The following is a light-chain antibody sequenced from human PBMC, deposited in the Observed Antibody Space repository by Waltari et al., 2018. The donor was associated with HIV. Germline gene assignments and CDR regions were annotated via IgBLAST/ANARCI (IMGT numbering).Light chain of an antibody. V-gene: IGLV1-44*01. Sequence: QSVLTHPPSASGPPGHQVTLACSVSVSNIGINSISLFQQLPGTAPKLLIYTDEQRPEGVPDGFSGSKSGTSGTLAISGLQSDDEADYYCATWDDSLDGWLFGGGTKLTVL. CDR3: ATWDDSLDGWL. CDR2: TDE. CDR1: VSNIGINS. J-gene: IGLJ3*02.